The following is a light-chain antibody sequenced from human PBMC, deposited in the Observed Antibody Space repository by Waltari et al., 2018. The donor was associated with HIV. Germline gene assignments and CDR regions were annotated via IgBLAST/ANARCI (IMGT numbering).Light chain of an antibody. CDR2: DVN. Sequence: QSALTPPPSASGSPGQSVTVSCTGTSSDSGYFNYVSWYQQRPGKAPKLLSYDVNKRPSGVPDRCSASKSGATASLTVSGLLAEDEADYYCAAYAGNNIVIFGGGTKVTV. CDR3: AAYAGNNIVI. V-gene: IGLV2-8*01. J-gene: IGLJ2*01. CDR1: SSDSGYFNY.